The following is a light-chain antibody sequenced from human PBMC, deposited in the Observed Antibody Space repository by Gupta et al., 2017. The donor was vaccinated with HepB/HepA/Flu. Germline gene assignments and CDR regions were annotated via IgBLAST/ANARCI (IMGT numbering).Light chain of an antibody. CDR3: QACDISTAYV. CDR1: KLEDKY. V-gene: IGLV3-1*01. J-gene: IGLJ1*01. Sequence: SYELTQPPSVSVSPGQTASITCSGDKLEDKYACWYQQRPGQSPVLVIYQDTKRPSGIPERFSGSNSGNTATLTISGTHAMDEADYYCQACDISTAYVFGTGTKVTVL. CDR2: QDT.